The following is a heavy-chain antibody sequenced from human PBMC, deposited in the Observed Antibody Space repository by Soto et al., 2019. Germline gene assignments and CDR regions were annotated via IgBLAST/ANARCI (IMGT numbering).Heavy chain of an antibody. CDR1: GVSISSYS. CDR2: MYNTGST. D-gene: IGHD2-21*02. Sequence: PSGTLSLTCAVSGVSISSYSRRWIRQAPGKGLEWIGYMYNTGSTVYNPSFKSRVTISVDTSKNQFSLKLNSVTAADTAVYYCARDLWGYCGTDCYPLDVWGQGTTVTVS. J-gene: IGHJ6*02. CDR3: ARDLWGYCGTDCYPLDV. V-gene: IGHV4-59*01.